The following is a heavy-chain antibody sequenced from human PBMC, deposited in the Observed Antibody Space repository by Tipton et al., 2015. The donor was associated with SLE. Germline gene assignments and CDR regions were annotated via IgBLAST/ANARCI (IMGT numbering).Heavy chain of an antibody. CDR1: GGSISSGSYY. V-gene: IGHV4-61*02. CDR2: IYTSGST. J-gene: IGHJ6*03. CDR3: ARESTVTYYNYYMDV. Sequence: TLSLTCTVSGGSISSGSYYWSWIRQPAGKGLEWIGRIYTSGSTNYNPSLKSRVFISEDTSKNQVSLTLSSVTAADTAVYYCARESTVTYYNYYMDVWGKGTTVTVSS. D-gene: IGHD4-11*01.